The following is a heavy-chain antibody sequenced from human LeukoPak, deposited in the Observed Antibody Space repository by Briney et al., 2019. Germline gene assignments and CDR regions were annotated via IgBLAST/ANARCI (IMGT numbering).Heavy chain of an antibody. J-gene: IGHJ4*02. CDR1: GASLSTYY. V-gene: IGHV4-59*01. Sequence: SETLSLTCTVSGASLSTYYWSWIRQPPGKGLEWIGYISYSGSTNYNASLKRGVTISVDTYKNQFSLNLSSVTAADTAIYYCARATVGALAYWGQGTLVTVSS. CDR2: ISYSGST. CDR3: ARATVGALAY. D-gene: IGHD1-26*01.